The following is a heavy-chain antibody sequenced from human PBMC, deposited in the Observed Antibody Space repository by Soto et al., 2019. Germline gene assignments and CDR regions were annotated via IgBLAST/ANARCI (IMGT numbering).Heavy chain of an antibody. D-gene: IGHD2-2*03. CDR1: GFTFSSYG. J-gene: IGHJ6*02. CDR2: ISSSTTTI. V-gene: IGHV3-48*02. Sequence: EVQLVESGGGLVQPGGSLRLSCVGSGFTFSSYGMNWVRQAPGKGLEWLSFISSSTTTIYYADSVKGRFTISRDNAKNSLYLHMNSLRDEDTAVYYCARDGYCISTSCFFLPDVWGQGTTVTVSS. CDR3: ARDGYCISTSCFFLPDV.